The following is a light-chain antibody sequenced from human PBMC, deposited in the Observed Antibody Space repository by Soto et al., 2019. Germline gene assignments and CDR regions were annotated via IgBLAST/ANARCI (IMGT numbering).Light chain of an antibody. V-gene: IGKV1-39*01. CDR2: AAS. J-gene: IGKJ5*01. CDR3: QPPIT. CDR1: QSISCY. Sequence: DIQMTLSPSSLSAYVGDRVTITCRSSQSISCYLNWYQQKPWKAPKLLIYAASSFQSGVPSRFSGSRSGTDFTLTNSSLQPENFETYYCQPPITFGQGTRLAIK.